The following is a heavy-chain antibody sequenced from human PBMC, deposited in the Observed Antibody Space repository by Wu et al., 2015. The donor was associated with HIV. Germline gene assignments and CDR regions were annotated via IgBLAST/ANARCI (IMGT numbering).Heavy chain of an antibody. CDR3: ARGRYSGYDSPRVYYYYMDV. V-gene: IGHV1-69*14. Sequence: QVQLVQSGAGVRKPGSSVMVSCKAPGDTFNKYAINWVRQAPGQGLEWMGGIVPVYNIPNYAEKFQDRVTITADRSTSTAYMELSSLRSADTAIYYCARGRYSGYDSPRVYYYYMDVWGLGTTVIVSS. CDR2: IVPVYNIP. J-gene: IGHJ6*03. CDR1: GDTFNKYA. D-gene: IGHD5-12*01.